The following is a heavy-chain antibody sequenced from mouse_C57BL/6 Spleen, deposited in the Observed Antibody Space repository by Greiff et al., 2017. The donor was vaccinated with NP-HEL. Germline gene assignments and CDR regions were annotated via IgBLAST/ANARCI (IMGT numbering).Heavy chain of an antibody. D-gene: IGHD2-2*01. CDR2: IRNKANGYTT. CDR1: GFTFTDYY. Sequence: EVKLVESGGGLVQPGGSLSLSCAASGFTFTDYYMSWVRQPPGKALEWLGFIRNKANGYTTEYSASGKGRFTISRDKSQSILYLQMNALRAEDSATYYCARSLLWLRPYAMDYWGQGTSVTVSS. V-gene: IGHV7-3*01. CDR3: ARSLLWLRPYAMDY. J-gene: IGHJ4*01.